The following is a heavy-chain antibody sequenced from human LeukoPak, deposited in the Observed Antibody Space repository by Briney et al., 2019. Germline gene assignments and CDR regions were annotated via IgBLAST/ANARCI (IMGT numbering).Heavy chain of an antibody. CDR2: INHSGST. J-gene: IGHJ6*03. Sequence: SETLSLTCAVYGGSFSVYYWSWIREPPGKGLEWFGEINHSGSTNYNPSLKSRVTISVDTSKNQFSLKLSSVTAADTAVYYCARVAPRQYARGYYYYYMDVWGKGTTVTVSS. CDR3: ARVAPRQYARGYYYYYMDV. D-gene: IGHD2-8*01. V-gene: IGHV4-34*01. CDR1: GGSFSVYY.